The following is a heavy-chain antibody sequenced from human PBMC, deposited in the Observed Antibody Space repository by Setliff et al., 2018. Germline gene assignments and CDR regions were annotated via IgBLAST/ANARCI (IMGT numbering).Heavy chain of an antibody. J-gene: IGHJ4*02. CDR2: SRNKANTYTI. CDR3: ARSPAFDY. CDR1: GFTFSDHY. D-gene: IGHD2-15*01. V-gene: IGHV3-72*01. Sequence: GGSLRLSCVASGFTFSDHYMDWVRQAPGKGLEWVGRSRNKANTYTIAYAASVEGRFTISRDDSENSVYLEMNRLNTDDTAVYYCARSPAFDYWGQGTLVTVSS.